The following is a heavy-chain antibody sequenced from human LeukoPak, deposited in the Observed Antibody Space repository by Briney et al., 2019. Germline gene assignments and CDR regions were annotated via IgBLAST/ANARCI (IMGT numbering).Heavy chain of an antibody. V-gene: IGHV4-59*01. CDR1: GGSISSYY. CDR3: ARTTEGYAGGPGYSYYYYMDV. CDR2: IDYSGYT. Sequence: SETLSLTCTVSGGSISSYYWSWIRQPPGKGLEWIGYIDYSGYTNYNPSLKSRVTISVDTSKNQVSLKLRSVTAADTAVYYCARTTEGYAGGPGYSYYYYMDVWGKGTTVTISS. J-gene: IGHJ6*03. D-gene: IGHD5-12*01.